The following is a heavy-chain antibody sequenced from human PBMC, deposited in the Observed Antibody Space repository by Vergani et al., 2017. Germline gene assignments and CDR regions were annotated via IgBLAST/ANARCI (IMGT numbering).Heavy chain of an antibody. CDR3: AKDTGAVAGTNEAFDI. D-gene: IGHD6-19*01. V-gene: IGHV3-9*01. CDR2: ISWNSGSI. J-gene: IGHJ3*02. Sequence: EVQLVESGGHLVQPGGSLRLSCAASGFTFDDYAMHWVRQAPGKGLEWVSGISWNSGSIGYADSVKGRFTISIYNAKNSLYLQMNSLRAEDTALYYCAKDTGAVAGTNEAFDIWGQGTMVTVSS. CDR1: GFTFDDYA.